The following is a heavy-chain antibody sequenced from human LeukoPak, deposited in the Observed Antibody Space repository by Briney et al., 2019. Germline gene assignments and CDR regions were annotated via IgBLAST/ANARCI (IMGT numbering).Heavy chain of an antibody. CDR1: GFTFSTYS. V-gene: IGHV3-30*04. Sequence: GGSLRLSCAASGFTFSTYSMHRVRQAPGKGLEWAALISYDGSNVYYADSVKGRFTISRDNSKNTLYLQMNSLRAEDTAVYYCAKDGSGLYDAFDIWGQGTMVTVSS. CDR2: ISYDGSNV. CDR3: AKDGSGLYDAFDI. J-gene: IGHJ3*02. D-gene: IGHD3-10*01.